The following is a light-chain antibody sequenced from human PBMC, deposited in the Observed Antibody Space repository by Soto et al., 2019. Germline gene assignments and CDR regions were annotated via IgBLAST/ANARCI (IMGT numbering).Light chain of an antibody. CDR3: QQYNTYSRT. Sequence: DIQMTQSPSTLSASIGDRDTITCRASQSISNWLAWYQQRPGKAPKLLIYEASSLQDGVPSRFSGSGSGTELTLTISSLQSDDFATFYCQQYNTYSRTFGQGTKVEIK. CDR1: QSISNW. V-gene: IGKV1-5*03. J-gene: IGKJ1*01. CDR2: EAS.